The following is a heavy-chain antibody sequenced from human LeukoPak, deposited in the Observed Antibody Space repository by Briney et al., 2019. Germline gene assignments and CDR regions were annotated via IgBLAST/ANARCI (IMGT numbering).Heavy chain of an antibody. CDR3: AREYYDFWSGYNDAFDI. CDR2: IYYSGST. J-gene: IGHJ3*02. D-gene: IGHD3-3*01. V-gene: IGHV4-39*01. CDR1: GGSISSSSYY. Sequence: PSETLSLTCTVSGGSISSSSYYWGWIRQPPGKGLEWIGSIYYSGSTYCNPSLKSRVTISVYTSKNQFSLKLSSVTAADTAVYYCAREYYDFWSGYNDAFDIWGQGTMVTVSS.